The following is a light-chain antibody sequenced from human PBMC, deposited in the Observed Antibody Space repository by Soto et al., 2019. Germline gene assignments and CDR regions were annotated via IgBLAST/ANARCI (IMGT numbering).Light chain of an antibody. CDR2: KAS. V-gene: IGKV1-5*03. J-gene: IGKJ1*01. CDR3: QQYNSYSWT. Sequence: DIQMTQSPSTLSASVGDRVTITCRASQSISTWLAWYKQKPGKAPKLLIYKASSLESGVPLRYSGIGSGTEFTLTISSLQPDDFATYYCQQYNSYSWTFGQGTKVDIK. CDR1: QSISTW.